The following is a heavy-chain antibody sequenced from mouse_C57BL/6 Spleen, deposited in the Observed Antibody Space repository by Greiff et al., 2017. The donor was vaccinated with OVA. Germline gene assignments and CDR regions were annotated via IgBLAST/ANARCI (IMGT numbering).Heavy chain of an antibody. CDR2: IYPSDSET. D-gene: IGHD2-5*01. J-gene: IGHJ4*01. V-gene: IGHV1-61*01. Sequence: QVQLQQPGAELVRPGSSVKLSCKASGYTFTSYWMDWVKQRPGQGLEWIGNIYPSDSETHYNQKFKDKATLTVDKSSSTAYMQLSSLTSEDSAVYYCARKDSKYYAMDYWGQGTSVTVSS. CDR3: ARKDSKYYAMDY. CDR1: GYTFTSYW.